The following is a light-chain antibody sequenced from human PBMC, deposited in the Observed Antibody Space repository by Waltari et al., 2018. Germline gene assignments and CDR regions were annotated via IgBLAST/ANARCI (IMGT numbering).Light chain of an antibody. V-gene: IGKV4-1*01. CDR3: QQSYSTPWT. CDR2: WAS. J-gene: IGKJ1*01. Sequence: DIVMTQSPDSLAVSLGERATINCKSSQSILYSSNNKNCLCWFQQKPGQPHKLLIHWASTRVSGVPSRFSGSGAGTDFTLTISSLQPEDFATYYCQQSYSTPWTFGQGTKVEIK. CDR1: QSILYSSNNKNC.